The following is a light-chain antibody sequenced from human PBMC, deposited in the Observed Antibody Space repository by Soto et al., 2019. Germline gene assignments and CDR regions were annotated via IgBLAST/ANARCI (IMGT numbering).Light chain of an antibody. Sequence: IQLTQSPSSLSASVGDRVTITCRASQGINTFLAWYQQKPGKAPKLLIYAASTLQSGVPSRFSGSGSGTDFTLTISSLQSEDCATYYCQQLNSYPITFGQGTRLEIK. CDR3: QQLNSYPIT. CDR2: AAS. CDR1: QGINTF. V-gene: IGKV1-9*01. J-gene: IGKJ5*01.